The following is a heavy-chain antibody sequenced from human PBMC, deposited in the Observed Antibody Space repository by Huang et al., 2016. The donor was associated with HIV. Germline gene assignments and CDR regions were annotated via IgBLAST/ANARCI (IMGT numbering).Heavy chain of an antibody. Sequence: QVQLVQSAAEVKKPGSSVKVSCEASGGTFSSYAISWVRQAPGTGLEWMGGVVAIIGTTNYTQKFQGRVTITADESSGTAYMKLSILRSEDTADYYCARASGRIQLPGGDFDLWGRGTLVTVSS. CDR2: VVAIIGTT. CDR1: GGTFSSYA. J-gene: IGHJ2*01. D-gene: IGHD5-18*01. CDR3: ARASGRIQLPGGDFDL. V-gene: IGHV1-69*01.